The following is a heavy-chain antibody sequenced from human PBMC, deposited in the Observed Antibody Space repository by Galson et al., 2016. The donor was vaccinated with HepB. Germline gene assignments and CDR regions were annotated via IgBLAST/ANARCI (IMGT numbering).Heavy chain of an antibody. V-gene: IGHV3-23*01. CDR2: ISGSGDIT. D-gene: IGHD3-3*02. CDR1: GLTFRNYD. J-gene: IGHJ6*03. Sequence: LRLSCAASGLTFRNYDMSWVRQAPEKGLEWVSGISGSGDITYYADSVKGRFTISRDNSRNTLFLQMNSLSAEDTALYYCASPTAFFSSSYMDVWGKGTTVTVSS. CDR3: ASPTAFFSSSYMDV.